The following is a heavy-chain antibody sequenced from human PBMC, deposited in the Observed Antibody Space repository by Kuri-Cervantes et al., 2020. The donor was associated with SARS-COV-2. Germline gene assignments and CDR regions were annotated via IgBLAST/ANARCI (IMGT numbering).Heavy chain of an antibody. CDR1: GGSTSTYY. J-gene: IGHJ3*02. V-gene: IGHV4-59*12. Sequence: SETMSPTCPLVGGSTSTYYWSCIRQLPGKGLEWIGYIFYSGSTNYNPSLKSRVTISVDTSKNQSSLTLSSVTAADTAGYYCARGKKRIGGATRLGAFDIWGQGTMVTVSS. D-gene: IGHD1-26*01. CDR3: ARGKKRIGGATRLGAFDI. CDR2: IFYSGST.